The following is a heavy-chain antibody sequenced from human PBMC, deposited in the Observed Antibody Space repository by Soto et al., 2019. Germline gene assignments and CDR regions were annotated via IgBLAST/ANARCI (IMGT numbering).Heavy chain of an antibody. V-gene: IGHV4-39*01. D-gene: IGHD6-13*01. CDR3: ARYPGVAAAGTPPYYYYYMDV. J-gene: IGHJ6*03. CDR1: GGSISSSGDY. CDR2: IYYSGST. Sequence: SETLSLTSTVSGGSISSSGDYWGWLRQPPGKGLEWIGSIYYSGSTYYNPSLKSRVTISVDTSKKQVSLKLSSVTAADTAVYFCARYPGVAAAGTPPYYYYYMDVWGKGTTVTVSS.